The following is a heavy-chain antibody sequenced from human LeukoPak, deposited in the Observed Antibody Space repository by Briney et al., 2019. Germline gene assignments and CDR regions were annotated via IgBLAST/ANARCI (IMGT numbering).Heavy chain of an antibody. CDR1: GFTFSSYG. V-gene: IGHV3-30*18. CDR2: ISYDGSNK. D-gene: IGHD2-2*01. J-gene: IGHJ4*02. Sequence: PGRSLRLSCAASGFTFSSYGMHWVRQAPGKGLEWVAVISYDGSNKYYADSVKGRFTISRDNSKTTLYLQMNSLRVEDSAFYYCAKEGYANGVVDYWGQGTLVTVSS. CDR3: AKEGYANGVVDY.